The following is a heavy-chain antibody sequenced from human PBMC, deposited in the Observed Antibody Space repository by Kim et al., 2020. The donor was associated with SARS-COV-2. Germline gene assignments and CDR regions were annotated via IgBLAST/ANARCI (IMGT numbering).Heavy chain of an antibody. J-gene: IGHJ5*02. CDR2: IYTSGST. CDR1: GGSISSYY. CDR3: ARGIWDTMIVEPGSGVWFDP. D-gene: IGHD3-22*01. V-gene: IGHV4-4*07. Sequence: SETLSLTCTVSGGSISSYYWSWIRQPAGKGLEWIGRIYTSGSTNYNPSLKSRVTMSVDTSKNQFSLKLSSVTAADTAVYYCARGIWDTMIVEPGSGVWFDPWGQGTLVTVSS.